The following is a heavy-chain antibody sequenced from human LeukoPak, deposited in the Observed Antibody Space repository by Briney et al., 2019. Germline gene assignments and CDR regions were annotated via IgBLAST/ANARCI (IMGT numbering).Heavy chain of an antibody. V-gene: IGHV4-4*07. J-gene: IGHJ4*02. CDR2: IYTSGST. CDR1: GGSISSYY. CDR3: ARIKAVAGTVNYFDY. Sequence: SETLSLTCTVSGGSISSYYWSWVRQPAGKGLEWIGRIYTSGSTNYNPSLKSRVTMSVDTSKNQFSLKLSSVTAADTAVYYCARIKAVAGTVNYFDYWGQGTLVTVSS. D-gene: IGHD6-19*01.